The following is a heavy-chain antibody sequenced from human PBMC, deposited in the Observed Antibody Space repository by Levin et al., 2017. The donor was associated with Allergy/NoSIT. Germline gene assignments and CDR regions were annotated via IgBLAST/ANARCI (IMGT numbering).Heavy chain of an antibody. CDR2: ISGSGGST. V-gene: IGHV3-23*01. J-gene: IGHJ6*02. Sequence: GESLKISCAASGFTFSSYAMSWVRQAPGKGLEWVSAISGSGGSTYYADSVKGRFTISRDNSKNTLYLQMNSLRAEDTAVYYCAKDRGGGTAMETYGMDVWGQGTTVTVSS. CDR3: AKDRGGGTAMETYGMDV. CDR1: GFTFSSYA. D-gene: IGHD5-18*01.